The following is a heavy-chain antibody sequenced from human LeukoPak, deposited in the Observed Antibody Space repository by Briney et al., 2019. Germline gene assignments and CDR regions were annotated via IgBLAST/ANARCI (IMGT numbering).Heavy chain of an antibody. D-gene: IGHD2-2*01. Sequence: ASVKVSCKASGGTFSSYAISWVRQAPGQGLEWMGGIIPIFGTANYAQKFQGRVTITADESTSTAYMELSSLRSEDTDVYYCARNAVPDRPFSGMDVWGKGTTVTVSS. CDR3: ARNAVPDRPFSGMDV. CDR2: IIPIFGTA. V-gene: IGHV1-69*13. CDR1: GGTFSSYA. J-gene: IGHJ6*04.